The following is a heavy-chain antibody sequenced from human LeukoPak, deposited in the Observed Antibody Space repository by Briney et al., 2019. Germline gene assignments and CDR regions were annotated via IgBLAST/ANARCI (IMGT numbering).Heavy chain of an antibody. V-gene: IGHV3-23*01. D-gene: IGHD1-26*01. Sequence: GESLRLSCVVSGITFSNYAMTWVRQAPGKGLEWASGISGSGDKTYYADSVKGRFTISRDNSRSTPYLQMNSLRAEDTAIYFCAKDVQWELTGGYFDYWGQGTLVTVSS. J-gene: IGHJ4*02. CDR2: ISGSGDKT. CDR1: GITFSNYA. CDR3: AKDVQWELTGGYFDY.